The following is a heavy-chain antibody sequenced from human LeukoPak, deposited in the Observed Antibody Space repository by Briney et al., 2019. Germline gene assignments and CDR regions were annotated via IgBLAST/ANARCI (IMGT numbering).Heavy chain of an antibody. Sequence: PGGSLRLSCAASGFTFSSYSMNWVRQAPGKGLEWVSSISSSSSYIYYADSVKGRFTISRDNAKNSLYLQMNSLRAEDTAVYYCARSVATSAEYFQHWGQGTLVTVSS. CDR1: GFTFSSYS. CDR3: ARSVATSAEYFQH. D-gene: IGHD5-12*01. CDR2: ISSSSSYI. J-gene: IGHJ1*01. V-gene: IGHV3-21*01.